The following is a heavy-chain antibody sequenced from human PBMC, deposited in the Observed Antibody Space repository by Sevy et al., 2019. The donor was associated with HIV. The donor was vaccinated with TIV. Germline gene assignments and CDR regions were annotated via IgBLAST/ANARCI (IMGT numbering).Heavy chain of an antibody. CDR2: ISGSGGNT. Sequence: GGSLRLSCAASGFTFSNYAMSWVRQAPGKGLEWVSAISGSGGNTYYADSVKGRFTISRDNSKNTLSLQMNSLKAEDTAVYYCAKDGRYCSGGSCYSFFDFWGQGTLVTVSS. V-gene: IGHV3-23*01. CDR3: AKDGRYCSGGSCYSFFDF. CDR1: GFTFSNYA. J-gene: IGHJ4*02. D-gene: IGHD2-15*01.